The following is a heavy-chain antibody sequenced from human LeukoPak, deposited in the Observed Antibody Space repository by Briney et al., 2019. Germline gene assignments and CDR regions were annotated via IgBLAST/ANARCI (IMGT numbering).Heavy chain of an antibody. J-gene: IGHJ2*01. CDR3: AREPPIEGCWYFDL. CDR2: VNIAGNP. V-gene: IGHV3-13*05. Sequence: GGSLRLSCAASGFTFSDYDMHWVRQVPGKGLEWVSAVNIAGNPLYGASVRGRFTISRENAKNSLYLQMNNLRGEDTAVYYCAREPPIEGCWYFDLWGRGTLVTVSS. CDR1: GFTFSDYD. D-gene: IGHD2-15*01.